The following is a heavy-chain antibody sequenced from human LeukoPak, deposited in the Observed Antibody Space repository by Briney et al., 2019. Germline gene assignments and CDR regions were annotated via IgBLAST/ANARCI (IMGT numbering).Heavy chain of an antibody. CDR3: AKDHGASSGYSYGYTPYYFDY. CDR2: ISYDGSNK. J-gene: IGHJ4*02. D-gene: IGHD5-18*01. Sequence: GRSLRLSCAASGFTFSSYGMHWVRQAPGKGLEWVAVISYDGSNKYYADSVKGRFTISRDNSKNTLYLRMNSLRAEDTAVYYCAKDHGASSGYSYGYTPYYFDYWGQGTLVTVSS. CDR1: GFTFSSYG. V-gene: IGHV3-30*18.